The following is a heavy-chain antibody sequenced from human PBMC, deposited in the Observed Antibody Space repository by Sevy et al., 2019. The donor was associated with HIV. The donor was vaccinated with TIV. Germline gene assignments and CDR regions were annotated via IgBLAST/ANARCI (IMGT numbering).Heavy chain of an antibody. Sequence: GGSLRLSCAASGFTFSSYAVSWVRQAPGKGLEWVSAISGSGGSTYYADSVKGRFTISRDNSKNTLYLQMNSLRAEDTAVYYCAKGEGAGWLFYFDYWGQGTLVTVSS. CDR3: AKGEGAGWLFYFDY. CDR2: ISGSGGST. J-gene: IGHJ4*02. CDR1: GFTFSSYA. V-gene: IGHV3-23*01. D-gene: IGHD3-22*01.